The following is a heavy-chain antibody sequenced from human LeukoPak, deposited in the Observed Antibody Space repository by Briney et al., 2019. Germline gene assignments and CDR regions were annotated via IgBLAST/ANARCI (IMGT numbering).Heavy chain of an antibody. CDR1: GYTFTGYF. D-gene: IGHD1-26*01. J-gene: IGHJ4*02. Sequence: ASVKVSCKAFGYTFTGYFMHWVRQAPGQGLEWMGWINPDSGDTGYAQKFQGRVTITRNTSISTAYMELSSLRSEDTAVYYCARVGGGDYWGQGTLVTVSS. CDR2: INPDSGDT. V-gene: IGHV1-8*03. CDR3: ARVGGGDY.